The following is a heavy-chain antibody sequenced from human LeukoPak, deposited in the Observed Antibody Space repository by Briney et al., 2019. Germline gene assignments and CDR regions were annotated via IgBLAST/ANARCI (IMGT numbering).Heavy chain of an antibody. D-gene: IGHD6-19*01. CDR3: ARWRGYSSGWSGPFDD. V-gene: IGHV1-2*02. CDR2: IDPSSGGT. CDR1: GYTFTGHY. J-gene: IGHJ4*02. Sequence: EASVKVSCKASGYTFTGHYMHWVRQARGQGLEWKGWIDPSSGGTNYAQRFQGSVTMTRDTSISTVYMELSRLTSADTAVYYCARWRGYSSGWSGPFDDWGQGSLVTVSP.